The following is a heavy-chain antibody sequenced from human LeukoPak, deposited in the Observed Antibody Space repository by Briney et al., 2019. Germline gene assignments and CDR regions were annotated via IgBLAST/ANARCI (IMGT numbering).Heavy chain of an antibody. CDR2: ISSSSSYI. CDR3: ARGFEQLVGFDY. CDR1: GFTFSSYS. Sequence: GGSLRLSCAASGFTFSSYSMNWVRQAPGKGLEWVSSISSSSSYIYYADSVKGRFTISRDNAKNPLYLQMNSLRAEDTAVYYCARGFEQLVGFDYWGQGTLVTVSS. J-gene: IGHJ4*02. D-gene: IGHD6-13*01. V-gene: IGHV3-21*01.